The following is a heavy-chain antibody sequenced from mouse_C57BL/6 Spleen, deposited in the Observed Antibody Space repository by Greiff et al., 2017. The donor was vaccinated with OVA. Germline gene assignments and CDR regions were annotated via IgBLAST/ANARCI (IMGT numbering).Heavy chain of an antibody. CDR1: GFTFSSYA. Sequence: EVLLVESGGGLVKPGGSLKLSCAASGFTFSSYAMSWVRQTPEKRLEWVATISDGGSYTYYPDNVKGRFTISRDNAKNNLYLQMSHLKSEDTAMYYCARGEGYDGGFMDYWGQGTSVTVSS. J-gene: IGHJ4*01. D-gene: IGHD2-2*01. CDR2: ISDGGSYT. CDR3: ARGEGYDGGFMDY. V-gene: IGHV5-4*01.